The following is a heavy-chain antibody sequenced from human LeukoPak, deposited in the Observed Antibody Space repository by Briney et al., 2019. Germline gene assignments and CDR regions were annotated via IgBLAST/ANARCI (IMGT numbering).Heavy chain of an antibody. J-gene: IGHJ4*02. CDR3: AKTRGSNYFDY. Sequence: PGGSLRLSCAASGFTFSTYAMSWVRQAPGNGLEWVSLISASGGSTYYADSVKGRFTISRDNSKNTLFLQMNSLRADDTAVYYCAKTRGSNYFDYWGQGALVTVSS. CDR1: GFTFSTYA. D-gene: IGHD3-16*01. CDR2: ISASGGST. V-gene: IGHV3-23*01.